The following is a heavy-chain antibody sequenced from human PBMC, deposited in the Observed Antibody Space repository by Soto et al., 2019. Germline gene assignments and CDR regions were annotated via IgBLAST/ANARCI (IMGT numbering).Heavy chain of an antibody. Sequence: QVQLVQSGAEVKKPGSSVKVSCKASGGTFSSYAISWVRQAPGQGLEWMGGIIPSFGTANYAQKFQGRVTITADESTSTAYMELSSLRSEDTAVYYCARDQQWYSRSGDYFDDWGQGTLVTVSS. CDR2: IIPSFGTA. CDR1: GGTFSSYA. V-gene: IGHV1-69*01. D-gene: IGHD6-13*01. J-gene: IGHJ4*02. CDR3: ARDQQWYSRSGDYFDD.